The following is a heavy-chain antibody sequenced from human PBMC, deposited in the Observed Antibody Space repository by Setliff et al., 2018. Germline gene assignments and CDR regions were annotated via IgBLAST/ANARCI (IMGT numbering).Heavy chain of an antibody. CDR1: GYTFTSYG. V-gene: IGHV1-18*01. CDR2: ISAYNGNT. Sequence: ASVKVSCKASGYTFTSYGISWVRQAPGQGLEWMGWISAYNGNTHYAQKLQGRVTMTTDTSTSTAYMELRSLRSDDTAVYYCARVRACVCGELKFLGWEGDNYGMDVWGQGTTVTVSS. CDR3: ARVRACVCGELKFLGWEGDNYGMDV. J-gene: IGHJ6*02. D-gene: IGHD3-3*01.